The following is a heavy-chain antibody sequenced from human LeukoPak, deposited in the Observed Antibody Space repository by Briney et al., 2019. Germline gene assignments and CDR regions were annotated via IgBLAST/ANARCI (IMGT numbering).Heavy chain of an antibody. D-gene: IGHD3-10*01. CDR3: ARGDLAITLLRGVIAY. CDR2: ISSSGSHI. J-gene: IGHJ4*02. V-gene: IGHV3-21*01. Sequence: GGSLRLSCAASGFTFSSYNMNWVRQAPGKGLEWVSSISSSGSHINYADSVKGRFTISRDNAKTSLYLQMNSLRAEDTAVYYCARGDLAITLLRGVIAYWGQGTLVTVSS. CDR1: GFTFSSYN.